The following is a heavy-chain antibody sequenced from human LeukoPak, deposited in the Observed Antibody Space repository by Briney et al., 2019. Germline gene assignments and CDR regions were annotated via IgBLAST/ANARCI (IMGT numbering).Heavy chain of an antibody. CDR3: ARSLTYYYDSSGYHDAFDI. CDR2: IYSGGST. D-gene: IGHD3-22*01. J-gene: IGHJ3*02. Sequence: GGSLRLSCAASGFTFRSYYMSWVRQAPGKGLEWVSVIYSGGSTYYVDSVKVRFTISRDISKNTLYLQMNSLRAEDTAVYYCARSLTYYYDSSGYHDAFDIWGQGTMVTVSS. CDR1: GFTFRSYY. V-gene: IGHV3-66*01.